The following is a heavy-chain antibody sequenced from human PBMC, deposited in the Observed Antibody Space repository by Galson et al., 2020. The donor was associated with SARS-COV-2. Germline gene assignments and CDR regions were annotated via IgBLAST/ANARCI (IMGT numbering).Heavy chain of an antibody. J-gene: IGHJ4*02. CDR2: ISSSSSYI. CDR3: ATGEYCSGGSCYDY. D-gene: IGHD2-15*01. V-gene: IGHV3-21*01. CDR1: GFTFSSYS. Sequence: GGSLRLSCAASGFTFSSYSMNWVRQAPGKGLEWVSSISSSSSYIYYADSVKGRFTISRDNAKNSLYLQMNSLRAEDTAVYYCATGEYCSGGSCYDYWGQGTLVTVSS.